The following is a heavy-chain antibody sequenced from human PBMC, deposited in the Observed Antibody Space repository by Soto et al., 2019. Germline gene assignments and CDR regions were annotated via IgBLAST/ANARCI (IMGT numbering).Heavy chain of an antibody. Sequence: EVQLVESGGGLVKPGGSLRLSCAASAFTFSSYSMNWVRQAPGKGLEWVSSISGTSTYIYYADSVKGRFTISRDNAKNSLYLQMNSLSAEDTAVYYCARGYSNGWHDYWGQGTLVTVSS. V-gene: IGHV3-21*01. CDR2: ISGTSTYI. CDR3: ARGYSNGWHDY. CDR1: AFTFSSYS. D-gene: IGHD6-19*01. J-gene: IGHJ4*02.